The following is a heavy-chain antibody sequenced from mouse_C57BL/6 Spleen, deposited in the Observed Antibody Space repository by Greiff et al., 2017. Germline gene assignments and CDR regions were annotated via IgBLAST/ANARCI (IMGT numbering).Heavy chain of an antibody. D-gene: IGHD3-2*02. CDR1: GYTFTSYW. J-gene: IGHJ4*01. V-gene: IGHV1-52*01. CDR2: IDPSDSET. Sequence: VKLQQPGAELVRPGSSVKLSCKASGYTFTSYWLHWVKQRPIQGLEWIGNIDPSDSETHYNQKFKDKATLTVDKSSSTAYMQLSSLTSEDSAVYYCVTAQATFYYAMDYWGQGTSGTVSS. CDR3: VTAQATFYYAMDY.